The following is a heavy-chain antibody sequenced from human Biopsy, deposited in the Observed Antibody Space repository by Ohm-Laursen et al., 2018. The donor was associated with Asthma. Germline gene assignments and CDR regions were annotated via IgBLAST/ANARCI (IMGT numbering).Heavy chain of an antibody. CDR1: GFTFSSYG. Sequence: SLRLSCAASGFTFSSYGMHWVCQAPGKGLEWVAVISYDGSNKYYADSVKGRFTISRDNSKNTLYLQMNSLRAEDTAVYYCARESSVAGSSDFDYWGQGTLVTVSS. V-gene: IGHV3-30*03. J-gene: IGHJ4*02. CDR3: ARESSVAGSSDFDY. CDR2: ISYDGSNK. D-gene: IGHD6-19*01.